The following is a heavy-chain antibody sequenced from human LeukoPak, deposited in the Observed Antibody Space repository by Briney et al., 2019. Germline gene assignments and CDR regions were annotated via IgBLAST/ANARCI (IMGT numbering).Heavy chain of an antibody. D-gene: IGHD6-19*01. V-gene: IGHV5-51*01. CDR2: IYPADSDT. J-gene: IGHJ3*02. CDR3: ASWDLAGTGAFDI. CDR1: GYSFTNYW. Sequence: GESLKISCKGSGYSFTNYWIGWVRQMPGKGLEWMGIIYPADSDTRYSPSFQGQVTISADKSISTAYLQWSSLKASDTAMYYCASWDLAGTGAFDIWGQGTMVTVSS.